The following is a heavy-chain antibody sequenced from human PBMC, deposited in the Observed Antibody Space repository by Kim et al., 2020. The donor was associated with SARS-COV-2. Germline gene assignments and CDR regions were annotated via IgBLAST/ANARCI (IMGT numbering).Heavy chain of an antibody. CDR3: ASRRYTGTYYYFDY. CDR1: GFTFSSYW. CDR2: INSDGGTT. Sequence: GGSLRLSCAASGFTFSSYWMHWVRQAPGKGLVWVSRINSDGGTTSYADSVKGRFTISRDNAKSTLYLQMNSLRAEDTAVYYCASRRYTGTYYYFDYWGQGTRVNVSS. D-gene: IGHD1-26*01. J-gene: IGHJ4*02. V-gene: IGHV3-74*01.